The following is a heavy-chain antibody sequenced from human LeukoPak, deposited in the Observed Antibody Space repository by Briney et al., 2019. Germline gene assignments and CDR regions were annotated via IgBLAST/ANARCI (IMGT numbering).Heavy chain of an antibody. CDR3: ARGFPRYFDY. D-gene: IGHD2-21*01. V-gene: IGHV4-34*01. J-gene: IGHJ4*02. CDR2: INHSGST. CDR1: GVSFSGYY. Sequence: PSETLSLTCAVYGVSFSGYYWSWIRQPPGKGLEWIGEINHSGSTNYNPSLKSRVTISVDTSKNQFSLQLNSVTPEDTAVYYCARGFPRYFDYWGQGTLVTVSS.